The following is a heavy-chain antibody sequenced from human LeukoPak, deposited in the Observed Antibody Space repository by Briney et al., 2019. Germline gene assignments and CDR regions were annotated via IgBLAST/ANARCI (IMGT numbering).Heavy chain of an antibody. CDR2: MKYDGSGK. CDR1: GFTFSSYW. Sequence: GGSLRLSCAASGFTFSSYWMSWVRQAPGKGLEWVANMKYDGSGKYYVDSVKGRFTISRDNAKNSLYLQMNSLRAEDTAVYYCARDIEAAGLFLDYWGQGTLVTVSS. J-gene: IGHJ4*02. D-gene: IGHD6-13*01. CDR3: ARDIEAAGLFLDY. V-gene: IGHV3-7*01.